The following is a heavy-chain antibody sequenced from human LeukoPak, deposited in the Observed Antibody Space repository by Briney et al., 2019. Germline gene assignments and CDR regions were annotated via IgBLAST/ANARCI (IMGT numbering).Heavy chain of an antibody. D-gene: IGHD3-3*01. CDR2: ISYDGSNK. V-gene: IGHV3-30-3*01. CDR3: ARGGLRFLEWLLSLLFDY. CDR1: GFTFSSYA. J-gene: IGHJ4*02. Sequence: GSLRLSCAASGFTFSSYAMHWVRQAPGKGLEWVAVISYDGSNKYYADSVKGRFTISRDNSKNTLYLQMNSLRAEDTAEYYCARGGLRFLEWLLSLLFDYWGQGTLVTVSS.